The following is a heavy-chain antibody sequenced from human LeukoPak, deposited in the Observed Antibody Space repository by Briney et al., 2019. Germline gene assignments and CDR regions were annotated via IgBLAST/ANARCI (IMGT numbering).Heavy chain of an antibody. Sequence: SETLSLTCTVSSGSISSYYWSWIRQPPGKGLEWIGNIYYSGSTNYNPSLQSRVTISVDTSKNQFSLRLSSVTAADTAVYYCARQLSYGMDVWGQGTTVTVSS. J-gene: IGHJ6*02. CDR1: SGSISSYY. CDR3: ARQLSYGMDV. V-gene: IGHV4-59*08. CDR2: IYYSGST.